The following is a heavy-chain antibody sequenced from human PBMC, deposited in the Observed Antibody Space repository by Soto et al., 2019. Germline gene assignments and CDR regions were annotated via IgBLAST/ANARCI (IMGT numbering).Heavy chain of an antibody. CDR1: GYTFTSYY. Sequence: QVQLVQSGAEVKKPGASVKVSCKASGYTFTSYYMHWVRQAPGQGLEWMGIINPSGGSTSYAQKFQGRVTMTRDTSKSTVYMELSSLRSEDTAVYYCARDLERWELLTRGYWFDPWGQGTLVTVSS. J-gene: IGHJ5*02. V-gene: IGHV1-46*01. CDR3: ARDLERWELLTRGYWFDP. CDR2: INPSGGST. D-gene: IGHD1-26*01.